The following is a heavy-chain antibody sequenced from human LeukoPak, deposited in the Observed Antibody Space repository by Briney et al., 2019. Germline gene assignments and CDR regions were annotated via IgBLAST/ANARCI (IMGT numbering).Heavy chain of an antibody. CDR1: GFSFSSYA. J-gene: IGHJ4*02. V-gene: IGHV3-23*01. CDR2: ISGSGGNT. CDR3: AKVSWANYFDY. D-gene: IGHD6-13*01. Sequence: GGSLRLSCAASGFSFSSYAMSWVRQAPGKGLEWVSAISGSGGNTYYADSVRGRFTISRDNSKNTLYLRMNSLRAEDTAIYYCAKVSWANYFDYWGQGTLVTASS.